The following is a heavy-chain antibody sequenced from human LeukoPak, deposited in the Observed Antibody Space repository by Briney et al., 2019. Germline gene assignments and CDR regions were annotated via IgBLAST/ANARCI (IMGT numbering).Heavy chain of an antibody. V-gene: IGHV4-61*08. CDR3: ARVSYCSGGSCYFGHYGMDV. J-gene: IGHJ6*02. CDR1: GGSISSGDYY. Sequence: SETLSLTCTVSGGSISSGDYYWSWIRQPPGKGLEWIGYIYYSGSTNYNPSLKSRVTISVDTSKNQFSLKLSSVTAADTAVYYCARVSYCSGGSCYFGHYGMDVWGQGTTVTVSS. CDR2: IYYSGST. D-gene: IGHD2-15*01.